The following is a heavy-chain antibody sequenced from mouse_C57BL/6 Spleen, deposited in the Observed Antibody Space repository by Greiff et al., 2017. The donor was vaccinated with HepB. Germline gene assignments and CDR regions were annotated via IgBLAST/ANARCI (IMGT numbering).Heavy chain of an antibody. D-gene: IGHD1-1*01. J-gene: IGHJ4*01. CDR1: GYTFTSYW. CDR3: ARDGSSYGDYAMDY. V-gene: IGHV1-55*01. Sequence: QVQLQQSGAELVKPGASVKMSCKASGYTFTSYWITWVKQRPGQGLEWIGDIYPGSGSTNYNEKFKSKATLTVDTSSSTAYMQLSSLTSEDSAVYYCARDGSSYGDYAMDYWGQGTSVTVSS. CDR2: IYPGSGST.